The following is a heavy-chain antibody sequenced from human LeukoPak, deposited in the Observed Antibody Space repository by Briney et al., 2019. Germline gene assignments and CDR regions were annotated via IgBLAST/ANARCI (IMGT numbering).Heavy chain of an antibody. D-gene: IGHD3-10*02. CDR3: AELGITMIGGV. Sequence: GGSLRLSCAASGFTVSINYMSWVRQAPGKGLEWVSVIYRGGTTYYADSVKGRFSISRDNSKNTLYLQMNSLRAEDTAVYYCAELGITMIGGVWGKGTTVTISS. CDR1: GFTVSINY. V-gene: IGHV3-53*01. CDR2: IYRGGTT. J-gene: IGHJ6*04.